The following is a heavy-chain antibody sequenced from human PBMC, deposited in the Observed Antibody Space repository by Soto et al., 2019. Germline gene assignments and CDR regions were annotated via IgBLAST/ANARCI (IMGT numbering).Heavy chain of an antibody. CDR2: ISLSSSTI. V-gene: IGHV3-48*01. Sequence: EVQLVESGGVLVQPGGSLRLSCAASGFTFSSYNMNWVRQAPGKGLEWISDISLSSSTIFYADSVKGRFTISRDNAKNSLYLQMNRLRAEDTAVYYCARDSRNYYYYMDVWGKGTTVTVSS. CDR3: ARDSRNYYYYMDV. CDR1: GFTFSSYN. J-gene: IGHJ6*03.